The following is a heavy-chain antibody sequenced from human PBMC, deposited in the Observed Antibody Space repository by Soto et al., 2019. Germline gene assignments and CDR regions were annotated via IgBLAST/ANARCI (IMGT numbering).Heavy chain of an antibody. V-gene: IGHV3-33*01. J-gene: IGHJ4*02. CDR1: GFTFSSYG. CDR2: IWYDGSNK. D-gene: IGHD3-10*01. Sequence: QVQLVESGGGVVQPGRSLRLSCAASGFTFSSYGMHWVRQAPGKGLEWVAVIWYDGSNKYYADSVKGRFTISRDNSKNTLYLQMNSLRAEDTAVYYCARDKGTTEFGSPFDYWGQGTLVTVSS. CDR3: ARDKGTTEFGSPFDY.